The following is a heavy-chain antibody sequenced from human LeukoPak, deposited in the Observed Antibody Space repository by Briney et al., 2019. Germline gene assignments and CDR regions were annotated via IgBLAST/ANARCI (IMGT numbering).Heavy chain of an antibody. Sequence: PSETLSLTCAVYGGSFSGYYWSWIRQPPGKGLEWIGEINHSGSTNYNPSLKSRVTISVDTSKNRFSLKLSSVTAADTAVYYCARAGTKWFRGGHFDYWGQATLVTVSS. J-gene: IGHJ4*02. CDR2: INHSGST. V-gene: IGHV4-34*01. D-gene: IGHD3-10*01. CDR3: ARAGTKWFRGGHFDY. CDR1: GGSFSGYY.